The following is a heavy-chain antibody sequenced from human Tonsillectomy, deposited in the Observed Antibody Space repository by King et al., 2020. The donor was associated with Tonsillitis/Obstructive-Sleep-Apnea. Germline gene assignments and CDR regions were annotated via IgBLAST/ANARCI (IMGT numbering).Heavy chain of an antibody. J-gene: IGHJ5*02. Sequence: VQLQQWGAGLLKPFETLSLTCAVYCGSFRGYYWSWICQSPGKGVEWIGEINPSGSTNSNPSRKGRVTIAVDTSKNQFSLKLSSVTAADTAVYYCARDQYYDILTGYHKGGGWFDPWGQGTLVTVSS. CDR3: ARDQYYDILTGYHKGGGWFDP. CDR2: INPSGST. CDR1: CGSFRGYY. V-gene: IGHV4-34*01. D-gene: IGHD3-9*01.